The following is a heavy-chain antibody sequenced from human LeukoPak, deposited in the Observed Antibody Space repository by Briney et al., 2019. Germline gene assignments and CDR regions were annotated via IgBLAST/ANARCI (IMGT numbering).Heavy chain of an antibody. J-gene: IGHJ6*03. D-gene: IGHD3-22*01. CDR1: GFTFSNYA. Sequence: GGSLRLSCAASGFTFSNYAISWVRQAPGQGLEWMAVIIPVFAIADSAQEFQGRVTITADESTSTVYMEMSSLTSEDTAVYYCARQGYDSSELDYDYYYIDVWGKGTTVTVSS. V-gene: IGHV1-69*01. CDR2: IIPVFAIA. CDR3: ARQGYDSSELDYDYYYIDV.